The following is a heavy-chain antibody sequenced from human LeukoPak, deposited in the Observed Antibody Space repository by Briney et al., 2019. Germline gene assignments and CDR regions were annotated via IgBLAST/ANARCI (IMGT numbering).Heavy chain of an antibody. V-gene: IGHV3-23*01. J-gene: IGHJ4*02. CDR3: AKDESISSGWPPSFDY. D-gene: IGHD6-19*01. CDR1: GFTFSSYA. Sequence: GGSLRLSCAASGFTFSSYAMSWVRQAPGKGLEWVLAISGSGGSTYYADSVKGRFTISRDNSKNTLYLQMNSLRAEDTAVYYCAKDESISSGWPPSFDYWGQGTLVTVSS. CDR2: ISGSGGST.